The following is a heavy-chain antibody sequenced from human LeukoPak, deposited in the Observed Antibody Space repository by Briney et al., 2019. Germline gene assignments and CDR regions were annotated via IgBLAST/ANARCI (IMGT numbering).Heavy chain of an antibody. CDR1: GFTFGDYA. CDR3: TRVQGPGATTVRIFDY. CDR2: IRSKAYGGTT. Sequence: GGSLRLSCTASGFTFGDYAMSWFRQAPGKGLEWVGFIRSKAYGGTTEYAASVKGRFTISRDDSKGIAYLQMNSLKTEDTAVYYCTRVQGPGATTVRIFDYWGQGTLVTVSS. D-gene: IGHD1-26*01. V-gene: IGHV3-49*03. J-gene: IGHJ4*02.